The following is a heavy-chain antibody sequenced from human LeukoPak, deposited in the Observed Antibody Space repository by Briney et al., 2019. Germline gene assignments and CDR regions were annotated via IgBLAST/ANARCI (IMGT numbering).Heavy chain of an antibody. CDR2: IYYSGST. V-gene: IGHV4-61*05. Sequence: SETLSLTCTVSGGSISSSSYYWGWIRQPPGKGLEWIGYIYYSGSTNYNPSLKSRVTISVDTSKNQFSLKLSSVTAADTAVYYCARYNWNYLDYWGQGTLVTVSS. D-gene: IGHD1-20*01. J-gene: IGHJ4*02. CDR3: ARYNWNYLDY. CDR1: GGSISSSSYY.